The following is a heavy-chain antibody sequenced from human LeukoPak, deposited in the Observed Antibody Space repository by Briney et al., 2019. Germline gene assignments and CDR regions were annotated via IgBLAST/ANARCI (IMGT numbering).Heavy chain of an antibody. J-gene: IGHJ4*02. CDR3: ARNYYDSSGLYSGGFDY. CDR1: GFSLSTSGMR. D-gene: IGHD3-22*01. V-gene: IGHV2-70*04. Sequence: SGPALVKPTQTHTLTCTFSGFSLSTSGMRVSWIRQPPGKALEWLARIDWDDDKFYSTSLKTRLTISKDTSKNQVVLTMTNMDPVDTATYYCARNYYDSSGLYSGGFDYWGQGTLVTVSS. CDR2: IDWDDDK.